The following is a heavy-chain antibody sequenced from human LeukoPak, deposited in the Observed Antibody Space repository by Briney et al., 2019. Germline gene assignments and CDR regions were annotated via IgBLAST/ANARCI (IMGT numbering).Heavy chain of an antibody. V-gene: IGHV1-69*05. CDR2: IIPIFGTA. Sequence: ASVKVSCKASGGTFSSYAISWVRQAPGRGLEWMGEIIPIFGTANYAQKFQGRVTITTDESTSTAYMELSSLRSEDTAMYYCARHGGISIFGVAQPGGAFDIWGQGTMVTVSS. D-gene: IGHD3-3*01. CDR3: ARHGGISIFGVAQPGGAFDI. CDR1: GGTFSSYA. J-gene: IGHJ3*02.